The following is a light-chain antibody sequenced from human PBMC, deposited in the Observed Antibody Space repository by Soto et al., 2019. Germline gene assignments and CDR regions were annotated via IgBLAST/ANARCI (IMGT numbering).Light chain of an antibody. J-gene: IGLJ1*01. CDR1: SSNVGTHG. Sequence: QSLLTQPPSVSAAPGQEVTISCSGNSSNVGTHGVSWFQQLPGKAPKLLIYEDSQRPSGIPERFSGSKSGTSATLGITGLQTGDEADYYCGTWDSSLRALFGSGTKLTVL. CDR2: EDS. V-gene: IGLV1-51*02. CDR3: GTWDSSLRAL.